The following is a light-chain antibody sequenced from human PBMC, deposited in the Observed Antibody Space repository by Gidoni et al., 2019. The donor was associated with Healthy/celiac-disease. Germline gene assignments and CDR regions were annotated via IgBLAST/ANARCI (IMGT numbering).Light chain of an antibody. CDR3: KQSHSTPLT. V-gene: IGKV1-39*01. CDR2: AAS. Sequence: DSQMTQSPSSLSASVGDRVTITCRASPSISSYLNWYQQKPGKAPKLLIYAASSLQRGVPARFSGSGSGTDFTLNISSVQPEDFATYYCKQSHSTPLTFXGXTKVEIK. CDR1: PSISSY. J-gene: IGKJ4*01.